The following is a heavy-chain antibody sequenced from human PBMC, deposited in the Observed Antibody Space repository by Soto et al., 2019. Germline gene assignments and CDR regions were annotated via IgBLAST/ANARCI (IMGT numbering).Heavy chain of an antibody. CDR2: IIPILGIA. V-gene: IGHV1-69*04. J-gene: IGHJ4*02. CDR1: GGTFSSYT. D-gene: IGHD3-3*01. CDR3: ARDEVYDFWSGYSGLQGYYFDY. Sequence: ASVKVSCKASGGTFSSYTISWVRQAPGQGLEWMGRIIPILGIANYAQKFQGRVTITADKSTSTAYMELSSLRSEDTAVYYCARDEVYDFWSGYSGLQGYYFDYWGQGTLVTVSS.